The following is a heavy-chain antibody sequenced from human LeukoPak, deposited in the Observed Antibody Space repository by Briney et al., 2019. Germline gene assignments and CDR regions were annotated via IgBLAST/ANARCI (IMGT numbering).Heavy chain of an antibody. CDR3: ARHGSTVTTRYYFDY. CDR1: GGSSSSYY. V-gene: IGHV4-59*08. D-gene: IGHD4-4*01. CDR2: IYYSGST. Sequence: SETLSLTCTVSGGSSSSYYWSWIRQPPGKGLEWIGYIYYSGSTNYNPSLKSRVTILVDTSKNQFSLKLSSVTAADTAVYYCARHGSTVTTRYYFDYWGQGTLVTVSS. J-gene: IGHJ4*02.